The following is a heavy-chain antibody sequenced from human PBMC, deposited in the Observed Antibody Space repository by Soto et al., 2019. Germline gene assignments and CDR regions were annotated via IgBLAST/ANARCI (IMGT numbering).Heavy chain of an antibody. CDR2: INHSGST. CDR1: GGSFSGYY. CDR3: ARGKTYYYDSSGYSLDY. V-gene: IGHV4-34*01. Sequence: QVQLQQWGAGLLKPSETLSLTCAVYGGSFSGYYWRWIRQPPGKGLEWIGEINHSGSTNYNPSLKSRVTISVDTSKNQFSLKMSSVTAADTAVYYCARGKTYYYDSSGYSLDYWGQGTLVTVSS. D-gene: IGHD3-22*01. J-gene: IGHJ4*02.